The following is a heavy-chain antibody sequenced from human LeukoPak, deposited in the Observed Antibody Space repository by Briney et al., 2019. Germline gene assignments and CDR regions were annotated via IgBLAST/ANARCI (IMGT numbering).Heavy chain of an antibody. V-gene: IGHV3-30*18. CDR1: GFTFSSYG. CDR2: ISYDGSNK. D-gene: IGHD6-13*01. J-gene: IGHJ4*02. CDR3: AKEQRGYSSSWTAADY. Sequence: PGGSLRLSCAASGFTFSSYGMHWVRQAPGKGLEWVAVISYDGSNKYYADSVKGRFTISRDNSKNTLYLQMNSLRAEDTAVYYCAKEQRGYSSSWTAADYWGQGTLVTVSS.